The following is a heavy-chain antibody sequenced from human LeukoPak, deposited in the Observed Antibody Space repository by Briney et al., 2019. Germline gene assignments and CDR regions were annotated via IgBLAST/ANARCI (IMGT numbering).Heavy chain of an antibody. CDR3: ASAEANYGGSVFDY. CDR1: GGSIGTSSYY. J-gene: IGHJ4*02. Sequence: SETLSLTCGVSGGSIGTSSYYWGWIRQPPGKGLEWLGTIYYGGNINYNLSLKSQLTISADTSNNQLSLKLSSVTAADTAVYYCASAEANYGGSVFDYWGQGTLVTVSS. CDR2: IYYGGNI. D-gene: IGHD4-23*01. V-gene: IGHV4-39*01.